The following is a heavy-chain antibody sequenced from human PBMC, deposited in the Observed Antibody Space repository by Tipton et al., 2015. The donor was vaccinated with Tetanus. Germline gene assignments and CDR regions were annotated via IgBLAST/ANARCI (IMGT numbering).Heavy chain of an antibody. D-gene: IGHD6-19*01. CDR3: ARDLGIEEGQWLALDY. V-gene: IGHV3-33*01. CDR2: IWYDGSNK. Sequence: SGFTFSSYGMHWVRQAPGKGLEWVAVIWYDGSNKYYADSVKGRFTISRDNSKNTLYLQMNSLRAEDTAVYYCARDLGIEEGQWLALDYWGQGTLVTVSS. CDR1: GFTFSSYG. J-gene: IGHJ4*02.